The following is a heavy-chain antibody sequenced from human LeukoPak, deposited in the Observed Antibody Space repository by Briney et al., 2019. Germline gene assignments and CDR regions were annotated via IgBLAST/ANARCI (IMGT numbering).Heavy chain of an antibody. CDR1: GFPFSSYA. CDR2: ISGCGGST. CDR3: AKTRRTTMVRGAKGRFDP. J-gene: IGHJ5*02. D-gene: IGHD3-10*01. Sequence: GGPLSLLCAASGFPFSSYAMSWARQAPGKGLEGVSAISGCGGSTYYADSVKGRFTISRDNSKNTLYLQMNSLRAEDTAVYYCAKTRRTTMVRGAKGRFDPWGQGTLVTVSS. V-gene: IGHV3-23*01.